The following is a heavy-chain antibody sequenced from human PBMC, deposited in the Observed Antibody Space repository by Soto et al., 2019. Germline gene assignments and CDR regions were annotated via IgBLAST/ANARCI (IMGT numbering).Heavy chain of an antibody. Sequence: ASVKVSCKASGYTFTGYYMHWVRQAPGQGLEWMGWINPNSGGTNYAQKFQGWVTMTRDTSISTAYMKMSRLRSDDRAVYYCTGGKSIAAAVSYYYYGMDVWGQGTTVTVSS. D-gene: IGHD6-13*01. J-gene: IGHJ6*02. CDR2: INPNSGGT. V-gene: IGHV1-2*04. CDR3: TGGKSIAAAVSYYYYGMDV. CDR1: GYTFTGYY.